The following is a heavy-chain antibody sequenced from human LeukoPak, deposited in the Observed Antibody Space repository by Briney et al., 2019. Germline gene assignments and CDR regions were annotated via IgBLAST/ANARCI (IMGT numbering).Heavy chain of an antibody. D-gene: IGHD6-25*01. Sequence: ASLRVSSTSSGDTLTHSHINWGRHTPGQGVERMGWMNPNNGDSGYAQKFQGRVTITRDTSISTSYMELRSLRSDDTAVYFCARTTSFTASGYDYWGQGTLGTVSA. V-gene: IGHV1-8*03. J-gene: IGHJ4*02. CDR1: GDTLTHSH. CDR2: MNPNNGDS. CDR3: ARTTSFTASGYDY.